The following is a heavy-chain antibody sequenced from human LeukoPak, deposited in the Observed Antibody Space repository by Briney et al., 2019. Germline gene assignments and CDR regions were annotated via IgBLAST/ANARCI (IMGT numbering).Heavy chain of an antibody. Sequence: PSETLSLTCTVSGGPISSPNHFWGWVRQPPGKGLEWIGSVYYGGTTYSNPSLKSRVTMFADTSKNQFSLTLSSVTTADTAVYYCARVVAGTKDFQHWGQGTLVTVSS. J-gene: IGHJ1*01. CDR1: GGPISSPNHF. CDR2: VYYGGTT. V-gene: IGHV4-39*01. D-gene: IGHD6-19*01. CDR3: ARVVAGTKDFQH.